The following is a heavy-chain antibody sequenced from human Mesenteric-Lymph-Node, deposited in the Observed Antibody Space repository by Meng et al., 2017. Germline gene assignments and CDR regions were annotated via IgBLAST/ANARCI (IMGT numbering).Heavy chain of an antibody. CDR1: GGSISSYY. D-gene: IGHD6-13*01. V-gene: IGHV4-59*01. Sequence: SETLSLTCTVSGGSISSYYWSWIRQPPGKGLEWIGYIYYSGSTNYNPSLKSRVTISVDTSKNQFSLKLSSVTAADTAVYYCARQQLGDAFDIWGQGTMVTVS. J-gene: IGHJ3*02. CDR3: ARQQLGDAFDI. CDR2: IYYSGST.